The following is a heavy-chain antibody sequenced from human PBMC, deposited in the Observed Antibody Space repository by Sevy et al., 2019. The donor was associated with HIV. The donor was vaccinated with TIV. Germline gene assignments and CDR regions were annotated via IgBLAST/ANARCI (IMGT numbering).Heavy chain of an antibody. CDR1: GFIFSNYG. D-gene: IGHD4-4*01. Sequence: GGSLRLSCAASGFIFSNYGMNWVRQAPGKGLEWVSSISSSGSYIYYGNSMKGRFTISKDKAKNSLFLQMNSLRAEDTAVYYCAREDYSNYYFYAMDVWGQGTTVTVSS. V-gene: IGHV3-21*01. CDR2: ISSSGSYI. J-gene: IGHJ6*02. CDR3: AREDYSNYYFYAMDV.